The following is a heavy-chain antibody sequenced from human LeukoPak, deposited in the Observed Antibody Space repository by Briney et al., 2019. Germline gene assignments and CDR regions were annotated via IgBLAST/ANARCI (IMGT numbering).Heavy chain of an antibody. CDR1: GFTFSYYS. V-gene: IGHV3-72*01. D-gene: IGHD2-2*01. J-gene: IGHJ4*02. CDR2: TRNKANGYTT. CDR3: ARDTYASFDY. Sequence: GGSLRLSCAASGFTFSYYSMNWVRQAPGKGLEWVGRTRNKANGYTTDYAASVKGRFTISRYDSKNSLYLQMNSLKTEDTAVYFCARDTYASFDYWGQGTLVTVSS.